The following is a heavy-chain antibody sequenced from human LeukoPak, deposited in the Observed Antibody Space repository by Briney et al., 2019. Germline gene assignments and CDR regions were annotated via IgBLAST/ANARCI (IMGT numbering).Heavy chain of an antibody. Sequence: ASVNVSCKASGYTFTGYYIDWVRQPPAQGHEWMGWINPNCGGTTYAHKFQGRVTMTTVATISTDYMDLSRLRSDDTAVYYCARVNLEWTRSEGAFDIWGQGTMVTVPS. CDR2: INPNCGGT. CDR1: GYTFTGYY. CDR3: ARVNLEWTRSEGAFDI. V-gene: IGHV1-2*02. D-gene: IGHD3-3*01. J-gene: IGHJ3*02.